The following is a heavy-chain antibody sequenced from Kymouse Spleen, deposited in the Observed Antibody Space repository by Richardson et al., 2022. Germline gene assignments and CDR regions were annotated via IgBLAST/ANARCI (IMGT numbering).Heavy chain of an antibody. CDR3: ARRGSIAARPIYYYYYGMDV. CDR2: IYHSGST. D-gene: IGHD6-6*01. V-gene: IGHV4-4*02. Sequence: QVQLQESGPGLVKPSGTLSLTCAVSGGSISSSNWWSWVRQPPGKGLEWIGEIYHSGSTNYNPSLKSRVTISVDKSKNQFSLKLSSVTAADTAVYYCARRGSIAARPIYYYYYGMDVWGQGTTVTVSS. CDR1: GGSISSSNW. J-gene: IGHJ6*02.